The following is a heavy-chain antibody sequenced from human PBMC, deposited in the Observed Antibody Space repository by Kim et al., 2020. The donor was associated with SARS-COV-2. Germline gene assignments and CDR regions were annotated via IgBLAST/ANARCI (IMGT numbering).Heavy chain of an antibody. Sequence: STHYNPALHRRVSMSVATSKSQFSLELSSVSAADTAVYCCARQGSHYEIDYWGQGTLVTVSS. D-gene: IGHD1-26*01. J-gene: IGHJ4*02. CDR3: ARQGSHYEIDY. CDR2: ST. V-gene: IGHV4-59*08.